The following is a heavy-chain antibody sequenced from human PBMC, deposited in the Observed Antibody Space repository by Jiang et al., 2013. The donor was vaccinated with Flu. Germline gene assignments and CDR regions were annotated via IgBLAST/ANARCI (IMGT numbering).Heavy chain of an antibody. J-gene: IGHJ4*02. D-gene: IGHD5-24*01. Sequence: SGAEVKEPGASVKVSCKASGYTFNTYGFTWVRQAPGQGLEWMGWINIYSGYTKYAQKLQGRVTMTTDTSTSTAYMELRSLRSDDTAVYYCARGGEMARILDYWGQGTLVTVSS. CDR2: INIYSGYT. CDR1: GYTFNTYG. CDR3: ARGGEMARILDY. V-gene: IGHV1-18*01.